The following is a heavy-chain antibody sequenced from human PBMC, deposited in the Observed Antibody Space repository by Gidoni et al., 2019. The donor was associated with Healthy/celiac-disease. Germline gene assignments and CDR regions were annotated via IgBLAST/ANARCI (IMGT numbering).Heavy chain of an antibody. CDR2: IRGSGGST. D-gene: IGHD1-7*01. V-gene: IGHV3-23*01. CDR1: GFTFSSYA. CDR3: AKGGWNYPFDFDY. Sequence: EVQLLESGGGLVQPGGSLRLSCAASGFTFSSYAMSWVRQAPGTGLEWVSAIRGSGGSTYYADSVKGRFTISRDNSKNTLYLQMNSLRAEDTAVYYCAKGGWNYPFDFDYWGQGTLVTVSS. J-gene: IGHJ4*02.